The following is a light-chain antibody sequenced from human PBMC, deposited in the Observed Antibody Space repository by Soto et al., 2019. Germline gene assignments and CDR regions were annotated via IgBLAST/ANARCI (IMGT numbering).Light chain of an antibody. CDR3: HHRRNGMP. CDR1: QSVSSS. V-gene: IGKV3-11*01. CDR2: DAS. J-gene: IGKJ5*01. Sequence: SPDASTVALGERAKISCRASQSVSSSLAWYQQKPGQAPRLLIYDASSRATGIPARFSGSGSGTDFALTVSSLEPDEFAFYYCHHRRNGMPFGQVTRLATK.